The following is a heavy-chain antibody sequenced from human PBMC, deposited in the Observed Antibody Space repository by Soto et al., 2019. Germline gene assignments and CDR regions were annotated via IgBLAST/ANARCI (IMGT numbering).Heavy chain of an antibody. CDR3: ARFDDYVLNHGMDF. CDR2: IYYSGST. CDR1: GGSISSGGYY. Sequence: QVQLQESGPGLVKPSQTLSLTCTVSGGSISSGGYYWSWIRQHPGKGLEWLGYIYYSGSTYYNPSLKSRVTIAVDTSKNQFSLKLSSVTAADTAVYYCARFDDYVLNHGMDFWGQGTTVTVSS. D-gene: IGHD3-16*01. V-gene: IGHV4-31*03. J-gene: IGHJ6*02.